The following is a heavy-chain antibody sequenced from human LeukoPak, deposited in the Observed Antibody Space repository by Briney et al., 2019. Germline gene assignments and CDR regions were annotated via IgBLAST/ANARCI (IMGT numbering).Heavy chain of an antibody. CDR3: AKNRGAGSHYYYHMNV. J-gene: IGHJ6*03. V-gene: IGHV3-7*03. CDR2: IKQDGSEK. Sequence: GGSLRLSCAASGFTFSSFWMSWVRQAPGKGLEWVANIKQDGSEKYYVDSVKGRFTISRDNAKNTLYLQLNSLRVEDTAVYYCAKNRGAGSHYYYHMNVWGKGTTVTVSS. D-gene: IGHD1-26*01. CDR1: GFTFSSFW.